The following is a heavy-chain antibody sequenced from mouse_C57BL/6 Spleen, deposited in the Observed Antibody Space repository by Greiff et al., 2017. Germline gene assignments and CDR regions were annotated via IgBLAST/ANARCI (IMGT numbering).Heavy chain of an antibody. CDR2: IYPRSGNT. CDR3: ARWGDYDRFAY. CDR1: GYTFTSYG. D-gene: IGHD2-4*01. J-gene: IGHJ3*01. V-gene: IGHV1-81*01. Sequence: VKLMESGAELARPGASVKLSCKASGYTFTSYGISWVKQRTGQGLEWIGEIYPRSGNTYYNEKFKGKATLTADKSSSTAYMELRSLTSEDSAVYFCARWGDYDRFAYWGQGTLVTVSA.